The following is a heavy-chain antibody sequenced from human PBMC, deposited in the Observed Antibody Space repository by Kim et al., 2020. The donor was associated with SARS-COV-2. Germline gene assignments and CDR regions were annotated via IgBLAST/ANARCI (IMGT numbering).Heavy chain of an antibody. V-gene: IGHV7-4-1*02. CDR3: ARDQCSGGSCYSLLGFDY. D-gene: IGHD2-15*01. CDR1: GYTFTSYA. Sequence: ASVKVSCKASGYTFTSYAMNWVRQAPGQGLEWMGWINTNTGNPTYAQGFTGRFVFSLDTSVSTAYLQTSSLKAEDTAVYYCARDQCSGGSCYSLLGFDYWGQGTLVTVSS. J-gene: IGHJ4*02. CDR2: INTNTGNP.